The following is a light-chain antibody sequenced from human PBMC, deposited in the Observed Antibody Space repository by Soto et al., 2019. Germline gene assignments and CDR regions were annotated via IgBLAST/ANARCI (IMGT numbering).Light chain of an antibody. J-gene: IGKJ1*01. CDR3: QQYNTYPWT. CDR2: KAS. V-gene: IGKV1-5*03. Sequence: DIQMTQSPSTLSASEGDRVTITCRASQSISSWLAWYQQKPGKAPKVLIYKASSLESGVPSRFSGSGSVTEFTLTISSLQPDDFATYYCQQYNTYPWTFGQGTQVEIK. CDR1: QSISSW.